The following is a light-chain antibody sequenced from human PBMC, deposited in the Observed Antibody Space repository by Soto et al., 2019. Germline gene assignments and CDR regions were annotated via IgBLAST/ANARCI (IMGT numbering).Light chain of an antibody. V-gene: IGLV2-8*01. CDR3: NSYTSSTTWV. Sequence: QSVLTQPPSASGSPGQSVTISCTGTSSDVGGYNYVSWYQQHPGKAPKLMIYEVSKRPSGVPDRFSGSKSGNTASLTISGLQAEDEAEYYCNSYTSSTTWVFGGGTKLTVL. CDR1: SSDVGGYNY. J-gene: IGLJ3*02. CDR2: EVS.